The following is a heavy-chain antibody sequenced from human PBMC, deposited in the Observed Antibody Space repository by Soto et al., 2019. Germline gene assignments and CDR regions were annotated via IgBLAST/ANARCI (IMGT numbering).Heavy chain of an antibody. CDR2: ISGSGGST. V-gene: IGHV3-23*01. CDR1: GFTFSNYA. Sequence: GGSLRLSCAASGFTFSNYAMSWVRQAPGKGLEWVSAISGSGGSTYYGDSVKGRFTISRDNSKNTVYLQMNSLRDEERAVDYCGKVIIDYGDYRFDYWGQGTLVTVSS. CDR3: GKVIIDYGDYRFDY. D-gene: IGHD4-17*01. J-gene: IGHJ4*02.